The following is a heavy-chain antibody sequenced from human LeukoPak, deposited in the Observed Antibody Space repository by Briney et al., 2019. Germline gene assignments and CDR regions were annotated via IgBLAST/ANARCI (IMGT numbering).Heavy chain of an antibody. V-gene: IGHV1-69*05. CDR1: GGTFSSYA. J-gene: IGHJ6*03. Sequence: SVKVSCKASGGTFSSYAISWVRQAPGQGLEWMGGIIPIFGTANYAQKFQGRVTITTDESTSTAYMELSSLRSEDTAVYYCASVSPVLRYFDWLPSMDVWGKGTTVTVSS. CDR3: ASVSPVLRYFDWLPSMDV. D-gene: IGHD3-9*01. CDR2: IIPIFGTA.